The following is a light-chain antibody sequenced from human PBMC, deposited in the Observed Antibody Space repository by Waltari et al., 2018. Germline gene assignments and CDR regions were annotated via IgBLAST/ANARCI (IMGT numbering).Light chain of an antibody. J-gene: IGLJ2*01. V-gene: IGLV1-36*01. Sequence: QSVLTQPPSVSEAPRQRVTISCSGSSSNIGTNAVNWYQQPPGKAPKLLIYYDDLLPSGVSDRFSGSKSGTSASLAISGLQSEDEADYYCAAWDDSLNGRVFGGGTKLTVL. CDR3: AAWDDSLNGRV. CDR1: SSNIGTNA. CDR2: YDD.